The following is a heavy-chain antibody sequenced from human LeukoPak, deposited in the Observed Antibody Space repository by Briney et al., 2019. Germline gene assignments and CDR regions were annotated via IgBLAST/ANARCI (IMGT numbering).Heavy chain of an antibody. J-gene: IGHJ3*02. CDR2: IIPIFGTA. V-gene: IGHV1-69*13. CDR1: GGTFSSYA. Sequence: ASVKVSGKASGGTFSSYAISWVRQAPGQGLEWMGGIIPIFGTANYAQKFQGRVTITADESTSTAYMELSSLRSEDTAVYYCAKTDRTGALGRFRMTSDAFDIWAKGQWSPSLQ. D-gene: IGHD3-3*01. CDR3: AKTDRTGALGRFRMTSDAFDI.